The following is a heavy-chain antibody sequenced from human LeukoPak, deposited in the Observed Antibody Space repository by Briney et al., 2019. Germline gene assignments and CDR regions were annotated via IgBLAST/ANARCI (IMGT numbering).Heavy chain of an antibody. V-gene: IGHV4-39*01. D-gene: IGHD5-12*01. J-gene: IGHJ5*02. CDR1: GGSIGSRSFY. Sequence: SETLSLTCNVSGGSIGSRSFYWGWIRQPPGQGLEFIGSIDHSGNTNYNSSLKSRVTISADTPRNQFSLKLRSVTAADTAVYYCARRTSGGYSGYIDRWGLGTLVTVSS. CDR2: IDHSGNT. CDR3: ARRTSGGYSGYIDR.